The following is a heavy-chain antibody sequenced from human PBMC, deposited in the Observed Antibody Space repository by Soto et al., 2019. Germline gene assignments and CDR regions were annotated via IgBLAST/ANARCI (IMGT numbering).Heavy chain of an antibody. CDR1: GGSISSYY. CDR3: ARNRKNYYDSSGYYFLGFQVQKDAFDI. V-gene: IGHV4-59*01. J-gene: IGHJ3*02. D-gene: IGHD3-22*01. Sequence: PSETLSLTCTVSGGSISSYYWSWIRQPPGKGLEWIGYIYYSGSTNYNPSLKSRVTISVDTSKNQFSLKLSSVTAADTAVYYCARNRKNYYDSSGYYFLGFQVQKDAFDIWGQGTMVT. CDR2: IYYSGST.